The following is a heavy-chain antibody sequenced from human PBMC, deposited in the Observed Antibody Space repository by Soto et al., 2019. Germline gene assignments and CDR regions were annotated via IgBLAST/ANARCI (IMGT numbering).Heavy chain of an antibody. CDR1: GDSVSSNSAA. CDR3: AGTTSLQRYYMDV. J-gene: IGHJ6*03. D-gene: IGHD1-7*01. Sequence: SQTLSLTCAISGDSVSSNSAAWNWIRRSPSGGLEWLGRTYYRSRWYNDYAVSVRSRITINPDTSKNQFSLHLNSVTPEDTAVYYCAGTTSLQRYYMDVWGKGTTVTV. V-gene: IGHV6-1*01. CDR2: TYYRSRWYN.